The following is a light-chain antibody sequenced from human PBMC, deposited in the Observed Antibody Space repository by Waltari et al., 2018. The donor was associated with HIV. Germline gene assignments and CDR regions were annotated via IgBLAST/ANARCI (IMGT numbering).Light chain of an antibody. Sequence: DIQMTQSPSTLSASVGDRVTITCRASQSISSWLAWYQQKPGKAPKLLIYKASSLESGVPSRFSGSGSGTEVTLTISSLQPDDFATYYCQQYNSYSPEYTFGQGTKLEIK. V-gene: IGKV1-5*03. CDR2: KAS. CDR3: QQYNSYSPEYT. CDR1: QSISSW. J-gene: IGKJ2*01.